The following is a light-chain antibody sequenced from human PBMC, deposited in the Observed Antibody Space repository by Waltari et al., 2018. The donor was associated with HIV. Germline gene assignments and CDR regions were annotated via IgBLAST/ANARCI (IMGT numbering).Light chain of an antibody. V-gene: IGKV2-28*01. Sequence: DIVLTQSPLSLPVTPGEPASISCRSSQSLLHTNGYNYLDWYLQKPGQSPQLLIYFGSNRASVVPDRFSGSGSGTDFTLKISRVEAEDVGVYYCMETLQTPRLTFGGGTKVEIK. CDR1: QSLLHTNGYNY. J-gene: IGKJ4*01. CDR3: METLQTPRLT. CDR2: FGS.